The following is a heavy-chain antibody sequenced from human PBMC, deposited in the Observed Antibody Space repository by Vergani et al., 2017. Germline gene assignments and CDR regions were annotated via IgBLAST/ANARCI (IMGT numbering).Heavy chain of an antibody. D-gene: IGHD4-17*01. CDR1: GGSISSGGYY. J-gene: IGHJ5*02. Sequence: QVQLQESGPGLVKPSQTLSLTCTVSGGSISSGGYYWSWIRQHPGKGLEWIGYIYYSGSTYYNPSLKSRVTISVDTSKNQCSLKLSSVTAADTAVYYCARNVLMTTVTTSGGFDPWGQGTLVTVSS. V-gene: IGHV4-31*03. CDR2: IYYSGST. CDR3: ARNVLMTTVTTSGGFDP.